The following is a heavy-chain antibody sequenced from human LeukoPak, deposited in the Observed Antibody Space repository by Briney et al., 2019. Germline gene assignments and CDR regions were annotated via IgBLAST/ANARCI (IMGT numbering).Heavy chain of an antibody. V-gene: IGHV3-30-3*01. J-gene: IGHJ4*02. Sequence: PGGSLRLSCAASGFTFSYYTMHWVRQAPGKGLEWVAVISYDGSNKYYADSVKGRFTISRDNSKNTLYLQMNSLRAEDTAVYYCARVLNYYDSSGYYFSYWGQGTLVTVSP. D-gene: IGHD3-22*01. CDR1: GFTFSYYT. CDR2: ISYDGSNK. CDR3: ARVLNYYDSSGYYFSY.